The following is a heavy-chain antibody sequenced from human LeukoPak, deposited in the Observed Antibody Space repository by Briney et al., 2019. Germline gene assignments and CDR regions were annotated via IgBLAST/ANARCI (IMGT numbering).Heavy chain of an antibody. J-gene: IGHJ4*02. CDR1: GFTFSSYA. D-gene: IGHD3-22*01. Sequence: PGGSLRLSCAASGFTFSSYAMHWVRQAPGKGLEWVGRIKSKTDGGTTDYAAPVKGRFTISRDDSKNTLYLQMNSLKTEDTAVYYCTTDPPYDSSGFDYWGQGTLVTVSS. CDR2: IKSKTDGGTT. CDR3: TTDPPYDSSGFDY. V-gene: IGHV3-15*01.